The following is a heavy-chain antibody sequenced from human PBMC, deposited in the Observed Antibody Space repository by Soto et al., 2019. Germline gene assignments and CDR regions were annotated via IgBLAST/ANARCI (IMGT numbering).Heavy chain of an antibody. CDR3: ASVPGTTTSYWFDP. CDR2: IYYSGST. J-gene: IGHJ5*02. CDR1: GGSISSGDYY. D-gene: IGHD1-7*01. V-gene: IGHV4-30-4*01. Sequence: SEILSLTCTVSGGSISSGDYYWSWIRQPPGKGLEWIGYIYYSGSTYYSPSLKSRVTISVDTSKNQFSLKLSSVTAADTAVYYCASVPGTTTSYWFDPWGQGTLVTVSS.